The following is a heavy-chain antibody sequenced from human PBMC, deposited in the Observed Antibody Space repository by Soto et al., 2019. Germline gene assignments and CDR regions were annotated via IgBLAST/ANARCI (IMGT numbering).Heavy chain of an antibody. D-gene: IGHD3-16*01. CDR1: GNSVSSGDYY. Sequence: SETLSLTCSVSGNSVSSGDYYWSWLRQPPGKGLEWIGHVYFSGRTNYIPSLKSRPTMSVDTAKNQFSLKLDSVTAADTAVYYCARIPVDTYMIYWSDPWGQGTQVTVSS. CDR2: VYFSGRT. J-gene: IGHJ5*02. CDR3: ARIPVDTYMIYWSDP. V-gene: IGHV4-61*08.